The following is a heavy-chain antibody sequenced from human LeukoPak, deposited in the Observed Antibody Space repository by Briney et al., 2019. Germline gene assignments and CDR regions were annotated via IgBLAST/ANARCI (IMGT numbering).Heavy chain of an antibody. J-gene: IGHJ4*02. CDR3: ARVAPSSGYYSSFDY. CDR2: IYYSGST. Sequence: PSETLSLTCTVSGGSISSYYWSWIRQPPGKGLEWIGYIYYSGSTNYNPSLKSRVTISVDTSKNQFSLKLSSVTAADTAVYYCARVAPSSGYYSSFDYWGQGTLVTVSS. CDR1: GGSISSYY. D-gene: IGHD3-22*01. V-gene: IGHV4-59*01.